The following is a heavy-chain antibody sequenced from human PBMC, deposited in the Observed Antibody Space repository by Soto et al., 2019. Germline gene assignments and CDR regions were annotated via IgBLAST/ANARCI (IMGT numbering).Heavy chain of an antibody. CDR1: GFTFSSYG. Sequence: QVQLVESGGGVVQPGRSLRLSCAASGFTFSSYGMHWVRQAPGKGLEWVAVISYDGSNKYYADSVKGRFTISRDNSKNTLYLQMNSLRAEDTAVYYCAKGSSLGYWGQGTLVTVSS. V-gene: IGHV3-30*18. CDR3: AKGSSLGY. CDR2: ISYDGSNK. J-gene: IGHJ4*02.